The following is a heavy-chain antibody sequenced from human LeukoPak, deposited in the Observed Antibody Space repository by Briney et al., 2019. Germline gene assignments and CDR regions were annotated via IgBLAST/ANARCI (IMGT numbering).Heavy chain of an antibody. CDR2: INPNSGGT. J-gene: IGHJ6*03. Sequence: ASVKVSCKASGYTFTGYYMRWVRQAPGQGLEWMGWINPNSGGTNYAQKFQGRVTMTRDTSISTAYMELSRLRSDDTAVYYCARGGSWIQLKPKGYYYMDAWGKGTTVTVSS. CDR1: GYTFTGYY. CDR3: ARGGSWIQLKPKGYYYMDA. V-gene: IGHV1-2*02. D-gene: IGHD5-18*01.